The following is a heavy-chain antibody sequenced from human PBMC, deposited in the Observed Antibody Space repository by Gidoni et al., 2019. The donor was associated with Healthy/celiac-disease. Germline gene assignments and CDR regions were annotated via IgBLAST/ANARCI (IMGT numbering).Heavy chain of an antibody. CDR3: ASDCGVCHPDY. J-gene: IGHJ4*02. CDR1: GCTFSSDS. Sequence: EVQLVESGGGLVKPGGSLRLSCTASGCTFSSDSMNWVRQAPGKGLEWVSSISSSSSYIYYADSVTGRFTISRDNAKNSLYLQMNSLRAEDTAVYYCASDCGVCHPDYWGQGTLVTVSS. V-gene: IGHV3-21*01. CDR2: ISSSSSYI. D-gene: IGHD2-8*01.